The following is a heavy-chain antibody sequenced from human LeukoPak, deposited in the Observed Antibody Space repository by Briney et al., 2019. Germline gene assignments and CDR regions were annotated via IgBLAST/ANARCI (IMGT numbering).Heavy chain of an antibody. D-gene: IGHD3-10*01. Sequence: GGSLRLSCAASGFTFSSYGMHWVRQAPGKGLEWVAFIRYDGSNKYYADSVKGRFTISRDNSKNTLYLQMNSLRAEDTAAYYCAKGPPIYGSGSYYYYYMDVWGKGTTVTISS. J-gene: IGHJ6*03. CDR3: AKGPPIYGSGSYYYYYMDV. CDR1: GFTFSSYG. CDR2: IRYDGSNK. V-gene: IGHV3-30*02.